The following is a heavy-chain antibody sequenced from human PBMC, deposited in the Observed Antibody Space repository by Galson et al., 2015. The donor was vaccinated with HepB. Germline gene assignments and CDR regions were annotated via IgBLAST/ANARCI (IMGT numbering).Heavy chain of an antibody. Sequence: SLRLSCAASGFTFSRHWMSWVRQAPGKGLEWVANIKQDGSEKYYVDSVKGRFTISRDNAKNSLYLQMNSLRAEDTAAYYCARDRPVWGSYRSNWFDPWGQGTLVTVSS. CDR3: ARDRPVWGSYRSNWFDP. V-gene: IGHV3-7*01. J-gene: IGHJ5*02. D-gene: IGHD3-16*02. CDR1: GFTFSRHW. CDR2: IKQDGSEK.